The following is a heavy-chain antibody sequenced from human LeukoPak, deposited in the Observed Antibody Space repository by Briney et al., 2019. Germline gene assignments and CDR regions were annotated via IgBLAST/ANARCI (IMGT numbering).Heavy chain of an antibody. Sequence: PGGSLRLSCAASGFTFSSYWMHWVRQAPGKGVVWVSRINSDGSSTSYADSVKGRFTISRDNAKNTLNLQMNSLRAEDTAVYYCARDLGQYYDTSDNWFDPWGQGTLVTVSS. CDR1: GFTFSSYW. J-gene: IGHJ5*02. V-gene: IGHV3-74*01. CDR3: ARDLGQYYDTSDNWFDP. D-gene: IGHD3-22*01. CDR2: INSDGSST.